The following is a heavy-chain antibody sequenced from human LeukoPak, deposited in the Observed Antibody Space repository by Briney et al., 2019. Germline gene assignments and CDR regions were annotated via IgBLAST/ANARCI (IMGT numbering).Heavy chain of an antibody. CDR2: INSDGSST. V-gene: IGHV3-74*01. D-gene: IGHD4-23*01. Sequence: GGSLRLSCAASGFTFSSYWMHWVRQVPGKGLVWVSRINSDGSSTTYADYVKGRFTISRDNAKNTLYLQMNSLRAEEDTAVYYCARDKYGGNSNAFDIWGQGTMVTVSS. CDR1: GFTFSSYW. J-gene: IGHJ3*02. CDR3: ARDKYGGNSNAFDI.